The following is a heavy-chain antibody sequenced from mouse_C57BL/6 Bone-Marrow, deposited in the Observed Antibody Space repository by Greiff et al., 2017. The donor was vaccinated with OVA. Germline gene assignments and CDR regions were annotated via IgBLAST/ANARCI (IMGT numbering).Heavy chain of an antibody. V-gene: IGHV2-2*01. CDR3: ATITTVRDY. J-gene: IGHJ2*01. Sequence: VKVEESGPGLVQPSQSLSITCTVSGFSLTSYGVHWVRQSPGKGLEWLGVIWSGGSTDYNAAFISRLSISKDNSKSQVFFKMNSLQADDTAIYYCATITTVRDYWGQGTTLTVSS. CDR1: GFSLTSYG. CDR2: IWSGGST. D-gene: IGHD1-1*01.